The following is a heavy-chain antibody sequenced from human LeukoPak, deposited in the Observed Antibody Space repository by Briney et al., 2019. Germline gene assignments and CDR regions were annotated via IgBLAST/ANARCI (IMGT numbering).Heavy chain of an antibody. CDR3: AREGGDYYDSSGYYETGYFQH. Sequence: GGSLRLSCAASGFTFSSYSMNWVRQAPGKGLEWVSSISSSSSYIYYADSVKGRFTFSRDNAKNSLYLQMNSLRAEDTAVYYCAREGGDYYDSSGYYETGYFQHWGQGTLVTVSS. CDR1: GFTFSSYS. J-gene: IGHJ1*01. CDR2: ISSSSSYI. V-gene: IGHV3-21*01. D-gene: IGHD3-22*01.